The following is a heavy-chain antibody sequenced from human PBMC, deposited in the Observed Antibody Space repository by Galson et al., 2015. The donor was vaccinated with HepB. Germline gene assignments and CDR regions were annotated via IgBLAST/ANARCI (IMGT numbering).Heavy chain of an antibody. Sequence: SVKVSCKASGGSFSIYTVNWVRQAPGQGLEWVGRFIPILGVTNYTQQFLGRVTITADKSTSTAYMHLSSLRSEDTAVYYCARGSDYHFDYWGQGTQVTVSS. V-gene: IGHV1-69*02. CDR2: FIPILGVT. CDR1: GGSFSIYT. D-gene: IGHD4-17*01. CDR3: ARGSDYHFDY. J-gene: IGHJ4*02.